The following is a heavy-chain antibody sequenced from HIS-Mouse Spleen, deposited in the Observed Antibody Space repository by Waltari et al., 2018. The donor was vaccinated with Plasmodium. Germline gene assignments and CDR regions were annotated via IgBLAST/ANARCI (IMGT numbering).Heavy chain of an antibody. CDR2: INHSGST. CDR1: GGSFSGYY. V-gene: IGHV4-34*01. D-gene: IGHD3-3*01. CDR3: ARVTSSGVYWYFDL. J-gene: IGHJ2*01. Sequence: QVQLQQWGAGLLKPSETLSLTCAVYGGSFSGYYWSWIRQPPGKGLAWIGEINHSGSTNYHPSLKSRVTISVDTSKNQFSLKLSSVTAADTAVYYCARVTSSGVYWYFDLWGRGTLVTVSS.